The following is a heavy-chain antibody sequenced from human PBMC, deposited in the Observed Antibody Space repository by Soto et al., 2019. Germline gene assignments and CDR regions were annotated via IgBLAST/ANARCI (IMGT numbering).Heavy chain of an antibody. CDR3: ARHNQFWSGYYKSLGYGMDV. CDR2: IYYSGST. Sequence: SETLSLTCTVSGGSISSSSYYWGWIRQPPGKGLEWIGSIYYSGSTYYNPSLKSRVTISVDTSKNQFSLKLSSVTAADTAVYYCARHNQFWSGYYKSLGYGMDVWGQGTTVTVSS. V-gene: IGHV4-39*01. CDR1: GGSISSSSYY. D-gene: IGHD3-3*01. J-gene: IGHJ6*02.